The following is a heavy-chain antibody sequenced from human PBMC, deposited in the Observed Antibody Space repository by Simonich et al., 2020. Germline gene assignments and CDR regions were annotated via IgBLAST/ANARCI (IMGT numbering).Heavy chain of an antibody. D-gene: IGHD6-6*01. CDR2: INPNSGGT. Sequence: QVQLVQSGAEVKKPGASVKVSCKASGYTFTGYYMHWVRQAPGQGLEEMGWINPNSGGTNYAQTLQGRVTMTRDTSISTAYMELSRLRSDDTAVYYCARARLYSSSHAFDIWGQGTMVTVSS. V-gene: IGHV1-2*02. CDR3: ARARLYSSSHAFDI. J-gene: IGHJ3*02. CDR1: GYTFTGYY.